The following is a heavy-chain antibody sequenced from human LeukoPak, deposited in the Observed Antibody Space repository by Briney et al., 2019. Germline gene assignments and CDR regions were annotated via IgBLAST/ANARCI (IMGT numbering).Heavy chain of an antibody. V-gene: IGHV4-34*01. CDR1: GFTFSNAW. D-gene: IGHD2-15*01. J-gene: IGHJ4*02. CDR2: INHSGST. CDR3: ARHGRNIVVVVAATSTFDY. Sequence: GSLRLSCAASGFTFSNAWMSWVRQAPGKGLEWIGEINHSGSTNYNPSLKSRVTISVDTSKNQFSLKLSSVTAADTAVYYCARHGRNIVVVVAATSTFDYWGQGTLVTVSS.